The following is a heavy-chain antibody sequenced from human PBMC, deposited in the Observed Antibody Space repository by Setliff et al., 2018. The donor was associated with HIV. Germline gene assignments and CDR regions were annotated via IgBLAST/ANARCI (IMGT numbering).Heavy chain of an antibody. J-gene: IGHJ3*02. V-gene: IGHV1-46*01. CDR3: AREALHAGGWRGAFDI. D-gene: IGHD6-19*01. CDR1: GGTFTSYY. CDR2: INPSGGGT. Sequence: RASVKVSCKASGGTFTSYYIHWVRQAPGQGLEWMGIINPSGGGTTYAQTFQDRVTMSRDTSTSTVYMELSSLRSEDTAVYYCAREALHAGGWRGAFDIWGQGTMVTVSS.